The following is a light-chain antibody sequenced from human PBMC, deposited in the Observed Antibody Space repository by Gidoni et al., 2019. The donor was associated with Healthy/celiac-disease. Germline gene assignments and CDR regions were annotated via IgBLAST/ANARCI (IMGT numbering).Light chain of an antibody. CDR1: QGISSY. V-gene: IGKV1-9*01. Sequence: DRVTITCRASQGISSYLAWYQQKPGKAPKLLIYAASTLQSGVPSRFSGSGSGTEFTLTISSLQPEDFATYYCQQLNSYLFTFXPXTKVDIK. CDR3: QQLNSYLFT. CDR2: AAS. J-gene: IGKJ3*01.